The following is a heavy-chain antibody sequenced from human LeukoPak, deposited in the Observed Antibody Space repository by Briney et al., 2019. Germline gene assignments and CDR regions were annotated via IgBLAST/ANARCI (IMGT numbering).Heavy chain of an antibody. Sequence: SVKVSCKASGGTFSSYAISWVRQAPGQGLEWMGGIIPIFGTANYAQKFQGRVAITADKSTSTAYMELSSLRSEDTAVYYCARETLYYDSSGYYPYYMDVWGKGTTVTVSS. CDR3: ARETLYYDSSGYYPYYMDV. D-gene: IGHD3-22*01. CDR1: GGTFSSYA. V-gene: IGHV1-69*06. J-gene: IGHJ6*03. CDR2: IIPIFGTA.